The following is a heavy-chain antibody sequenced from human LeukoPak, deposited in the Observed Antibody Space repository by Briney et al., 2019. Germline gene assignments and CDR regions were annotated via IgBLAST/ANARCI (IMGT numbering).Heavy chain of an antibody. CDR2: INPSGGST. V-gene: IGHV1-46*01. D-gene: IGHD3-9*01. CDR1: GYTFTSYY. Sequence: ASVKVSCKASGYTFTSYYMHWVRQAPGQGLEWVGIINPSGGSTSYAQKFQGRVTMTRDTSTSTVYMELSSLRSEDTAVYYCARDQDQYILTGYYNVIGYWGQGTLFTVSS. CDR3: ARDQDQYILTGYYNVIGY. J-gene: IGHJ4*02.